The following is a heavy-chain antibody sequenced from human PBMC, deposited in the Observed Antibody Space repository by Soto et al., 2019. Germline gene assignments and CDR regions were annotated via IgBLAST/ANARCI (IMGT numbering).Heavy chain of an antibody. CDR1: GDSVSSNTAA. CDR2: IYYRSTWSF. Sequence: SQTLSLTCAISGDSVSSNTAAWNSIRQSPSRGLEWLGRIYYRSTWSFDYALSVRSRITIAPDTSKNQFSLHLDSLTPEDTALYYCAGVTWFRSMDVWGQGTPVTVSS. D-gene: IGHD3-10*01. CDR3: AGVTWFRSMDV. V-gene: IGHV6-1*01. J-gene: IGHJ6*02.